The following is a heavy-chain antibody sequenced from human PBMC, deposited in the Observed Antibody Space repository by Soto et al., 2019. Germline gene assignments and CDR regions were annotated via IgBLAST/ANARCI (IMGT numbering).Heavy chain of an antibody. CDR3: AHAGVLWFGELQGNWFDP. CDR2: IYWDDDK. Sequence: SGPTLVKPTQTLTLTCTFSGFSLSTSGVGVGWIRQPPGKALEWLALIYWDDDKRYSPSLKSRLTLTKDTSKNQVVITMTNMDPVDTATYYCAHAGVLWFGELQGNWFDPWGQGTLVTVSS. D-gene: IGHD3-10*01. J-gene: IGHJ5*02. CDR1: GFSLSTSGVG. V-gene: IGHV2-5*02.